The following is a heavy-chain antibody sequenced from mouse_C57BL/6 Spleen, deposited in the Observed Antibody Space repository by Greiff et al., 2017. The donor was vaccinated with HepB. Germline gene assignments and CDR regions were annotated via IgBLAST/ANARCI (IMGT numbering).Heavy chain of an antibody. CDR3: ARGGPYYFDY. D-gene: IGHD3-3*01. J-gene: IGHJ2*01. CDR2: IDPSDSYT. V-gene: IGHV1-50*01. CDR1: GYTFTSYW. Sequence: VQLQQPGAELVKPGASVKLSCKASGYTFTSYWMQWVKQRPGQGLEWIGEIDPSDSYTNYNQKFKGKATLTVDTSSSTAYMQLSSLTSEDSAVYYCARGGPYYFDYWGQGTTLTVSS.